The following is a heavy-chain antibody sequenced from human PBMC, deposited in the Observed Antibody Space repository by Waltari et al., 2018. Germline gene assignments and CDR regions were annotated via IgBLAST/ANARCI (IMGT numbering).Heavy chain of an antibody. Sequence: QVQLVESGGGVIQPGKSLRLSCAASGFSFSNSAIHWVRQAPGKGLEWVAVISYDGSKKYYADTVKGRFTISSNNTKNTVFLQMNSLRTEETAVFYCAKEGGETGSSGYDWGQGTLVIFSS. CDR2: ISYDGSKK. CDR1: GFSFSNSA. D-gene: IGHD5-12*01. V-gene: IGHV3-30*04. CDR3: AKEGGETGSSGYD. J-gene: IGHJ4*02.